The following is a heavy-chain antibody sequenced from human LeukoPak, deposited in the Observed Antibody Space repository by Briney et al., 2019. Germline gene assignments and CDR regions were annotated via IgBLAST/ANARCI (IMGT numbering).Heavy chain of an antibody. D-gene: IGHD3-9*01. CDR1: GFTFSSYA. CDR2: ISYDGSNK. V-gene: IGHV3-30-3*02. CDR3: VKALYVLRYSDDAFHI. J-gene: IGHJ3*02. Sequence: GRSLRLSCAASGFTFSSYAMHWVRQAPGKGLEWVAVISYDGSNKYYADSVKGRFTISRDNSKNTLYLQMNSLRAEDTAVYYCVKALYVLRYSDDAFHIWGQGTMVTVSS.